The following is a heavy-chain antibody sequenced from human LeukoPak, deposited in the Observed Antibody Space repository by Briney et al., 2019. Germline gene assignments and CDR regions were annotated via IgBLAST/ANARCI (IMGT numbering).Heavy chain of an antibody. Sequence: PGGSLRLSCAASGFTSSSYGMSWVRQAPGKGLEWVSAISGSGGTTYYADSVKGWFTISRDNSKNTLYLQMNSLRAEDTAVYYCAHPLTTVTTYYYYGMDVWGQGTTVTVSS. V-gene: IGHV3-23*01. CDR2: ISGSGGTT. D-gene: IGHD4-17*01. CDR3: AHPLTTVTTYYYYGMDV. J-gene: IGHJ6*02. CDR1: GFTSSSYG.